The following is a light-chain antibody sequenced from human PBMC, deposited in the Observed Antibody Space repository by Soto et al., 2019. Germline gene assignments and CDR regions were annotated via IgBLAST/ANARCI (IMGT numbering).Light chain of an antibody. Sequence: QSALTQPPSASGSPGQSVTISCTGTSSDVGGYNRVSWYQQHPGKAPKLMIYEVTKRPSGVPDRFSGSKSGNAASLTVSGLQAEYEADYYCSSFGGSNNFWVFGGGTQLTVL. CDR2: EVT. CDR3: SSFGGSNNFWV. CDR1: SSDVGGYNR. J-gene: IGLJ3*02. V-gene: IGLV2-8*01.